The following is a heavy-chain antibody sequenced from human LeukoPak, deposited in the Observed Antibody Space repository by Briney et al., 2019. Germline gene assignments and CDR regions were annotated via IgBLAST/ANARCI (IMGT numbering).Heavy chain of an antibody. CDR3: ARGAGSSWYSYYYYYYMDV. CDR2: MNPNSGNT. D-gene: IGHD6-13*01. CDR1: GYTFTSYD. V-gene: IGHV1-8*01. J-gene: IGHJ6*03. Sequence: GASVKVSCKASGYTFTSYDINWVRQATGQGLEWMGWMNPNSGNTGYAQKFQGRVTMTRNTSISTAYMELSSLRSEDTAVYYCARGAGSSWYSYYYYYYMDVWGKGTTVTVSS.